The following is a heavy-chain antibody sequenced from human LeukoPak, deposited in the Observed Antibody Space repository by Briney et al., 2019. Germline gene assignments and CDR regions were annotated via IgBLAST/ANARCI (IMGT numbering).Heavy chain of an antibody. D-gene: IGHD3-10*01. V-gene: IGHV1-8*03. J-gene: IGHJ4*02. CDR2: MNPNSGNT. Sequence: ASVKVSCKASGYTFTSYDINWVRQATGQGLEWMGWMNPNSGNTGYAQKFQGRVTITRNTSISTAYMELSSLRSEDTAVYYCAGQPKKSLLWFGEFSDWGQGTLVTVSS. CDR3: AGQPKKSLLWFGEFSD. CDR1: GYTFTSYD.